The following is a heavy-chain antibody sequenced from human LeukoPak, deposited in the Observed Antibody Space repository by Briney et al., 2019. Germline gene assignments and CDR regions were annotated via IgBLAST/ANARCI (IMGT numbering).Heavy chain of an antibody. J-gene: IGHJ4*02. CDR2: IIPIFGTA. CDR1: GGTFSSYA. Sequence: ASVKVSCKASGGTFSSYAISWVRQAPGQGLEWMGGIIPIFGTANYAQKFQGRVTITTDESTSTAYMELSSLRSEDTAVYYCATRRANYYDSSGYLFPFGYWGQGTLVTVSS. D-gene: IGHD3-22*01. V-gene: IGHV1-69*05. CDR3: ATRRANYYDSSGYLFPFGY.